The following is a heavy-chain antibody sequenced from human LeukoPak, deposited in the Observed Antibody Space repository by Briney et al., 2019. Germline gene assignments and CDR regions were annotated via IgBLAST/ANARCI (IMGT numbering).Heavy chain of an antibody. J-gene: IGHJ4*02. CDR3: AKARWAGPTYDFDY. Sequence: GGSLRLSCAASRFTFSSYAMSWVRQAPGKGLEWVSAISGSGGSTYYADSVKGRFTISRDNSKNTLYLQMNSLRAEDTAVYYCAKARWAGPTYDFDYWGQGTLVTVSS. D-gene: IGHD3/OR15-3a*01. V-gene: IGHV3-23*01. CDR1: RFTFSSYA. CDR2: ISGSGGST.